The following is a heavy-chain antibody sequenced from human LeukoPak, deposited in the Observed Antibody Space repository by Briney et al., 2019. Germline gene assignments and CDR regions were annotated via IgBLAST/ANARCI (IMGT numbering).Heavy chain of an antibody. Sequence: GGSLRLSCAAAGFTFKLYWKHWVRQVPGKGPVWVARINDDGSDTVYADSVKGRFTISRDDAKNMLFLQMNSLRGEDTAVYHCVRGGPSTCFWGQGTLVTVSS. CDR2: INDDGSDT. J-gene: IGHJ4*02. V-gene: IGHV3-74*01. D-gene: IGHD3-16*01. CDR3: VRGGPSTCF. CDR1: GFTFKLYW.